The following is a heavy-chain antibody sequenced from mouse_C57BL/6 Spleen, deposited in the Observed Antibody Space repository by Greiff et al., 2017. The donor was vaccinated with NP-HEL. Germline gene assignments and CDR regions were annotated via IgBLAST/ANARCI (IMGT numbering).Heavy chain of an antibody. CDR3: AREEVTERLYAMDY. CDR1: GYTFTDYY. D-gene: IGHD2-2*01. CDR2: INPNNGGT. J-gene: IGHJ4*01. Sequence: EVQLQQSGPELVKPGASVKISCKASGYTFTDYYMNWVKQSHGKSLEWIGDINPNNGGTSYNQKFKGKATLTVDKSSSTAYMELRSLTSEDAAVYYCAREEVTERLYAMDYWGQGTSVTVSS. V-gene: IGHV1-26*01.